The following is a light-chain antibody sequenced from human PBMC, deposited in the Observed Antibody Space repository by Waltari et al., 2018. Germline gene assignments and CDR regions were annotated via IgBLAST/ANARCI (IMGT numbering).Light chain of an antibody. J-gene: IGKJ1*01. Sequence: IVLTQSPATLSLSPGERAALSCRASQSISRYLAWYQQKPGQAPRPLIYDASNRATGIPARFSGRGSGTDFTLSITTLEPEDFAVYYCQQRDNWPRTFGQGTRVEV. CDR2: DAS. V-gene: IGKV3-11*01. CDR3: QQRDNWPRT. CDR1: QSISRY.